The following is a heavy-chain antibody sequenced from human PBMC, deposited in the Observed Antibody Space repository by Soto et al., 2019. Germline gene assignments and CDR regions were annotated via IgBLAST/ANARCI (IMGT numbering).Heavy chain of an antibody. V-gene: IGHV3-7*01. D-gene: IGHD2-2*01. J-gene: IGHJ6*02. Sequence: GGSLRLSCAASGFTFSDYYMTWIRQAPGKGLEWVANIKQDGSEKYYVDSVKGRFTISRDNGKKSVYLQMNSLRAEDTAVYYCARHNCITTNCYVYGMDVWGQGTTVTVSS. CDR3: ARHNCITTNCYVYGMDV. CDR1: GFTFSDYY. CDR2: IKQDGSEK.